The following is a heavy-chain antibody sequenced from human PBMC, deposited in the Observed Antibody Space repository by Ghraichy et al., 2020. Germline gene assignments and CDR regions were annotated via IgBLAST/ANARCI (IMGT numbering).Heavy chain of an antibody. V-gene: IGHV4-34*01. CDR3: ARGSPPMVRGVDY. CDR2: INHSGST. CDR1: GGSFSGYY. Sequence: SETLSLTCAVYGGSFSGYYWSWIRQPPGKGLEWIGEINHSGSTNYNPSLKSRVTISVDTSKNQFSLKLSSVTAADTAVYYCARGSPPMVRGVDYWGQGTLVTVSS. J-gene: IGHJ4*02. D-gene: IGHD3-10*01.